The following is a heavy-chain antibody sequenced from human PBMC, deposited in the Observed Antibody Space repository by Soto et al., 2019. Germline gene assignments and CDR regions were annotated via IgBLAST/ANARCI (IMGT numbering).Heavy chain of an antibody. CDR1: GGSISSGGYS. V-gene: IGHV4-30-2*01. CDR3: ARGEQWLELDY. J-gene: IGHJ4*02. CDR2: FFHTGNA. Sequence: QLQLQESGSGLVKPSQTLSLTCAVSGGSISSGGYSWNWIRQPPGRGLEWIGYFFHTGNANYNPSLKSRPTVSVNRSKNQFSLKLGSVTAADTAVYYCARGEQWLELDYWGQGTLVTVSS. D-gene: IGHD6-19*01.